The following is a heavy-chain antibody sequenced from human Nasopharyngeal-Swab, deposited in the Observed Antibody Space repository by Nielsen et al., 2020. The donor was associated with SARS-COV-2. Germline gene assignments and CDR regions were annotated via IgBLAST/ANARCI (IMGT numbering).Heavy chain of an antibody. CDR2: ISYDGSNK. Sequence: VRQMPGKGLEWVAVISYDGSNKYYADSVKGRFTISRDNSKNTLYLQMNSLRAEDTAVYYCARAPSPPYSSSYYYHGMDVWGQGTTVTVSS. J-gene: IGHJ6*02. CDR3: ARAPSPPYSSSYYYHGMDV. V-gene: IGHV3-30*04. D-gene: IGHD6-6*01.